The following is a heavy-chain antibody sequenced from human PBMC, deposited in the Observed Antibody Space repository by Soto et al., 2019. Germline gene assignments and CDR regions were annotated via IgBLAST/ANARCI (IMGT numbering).Heavy chain of an antibody. CDR3: AKLRDFVVLPAGILDY. CDR1: GFTVSSNY. Sequence: GSLRLSCAASGFTVSSNYLSWVRQAPGKGLEWVSAISGGGDTTYYTPSVKGRFTISRDDFRNTLYLQMNSLRTEDTAIYYCAKLRDFVVLPAGILDYWGPGTLVTVSS. D-gene: IGHD2-8*01. J-gene: IGHJ4*02. V-gene: IGHV3-23*01. CDR2: ISGGGDTT.